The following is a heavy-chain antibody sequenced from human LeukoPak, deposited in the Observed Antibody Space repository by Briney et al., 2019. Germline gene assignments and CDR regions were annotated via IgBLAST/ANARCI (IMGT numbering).Heavy chain of an antibody. J-gene: IGHJ6*03. D-gene: IGHD2-2*01. Sequence: ASVKVSCKASGYTFTSYGISWVRQAPGQGLEWMGWMNPNSGNTGYAQKFQGRVTITRNTSISTAYMELSSLRSEDTAVYYCAREGYCSSTSCPYYYYMDVWGKGTTVTVSS. CDR1: GYTFTSYG. CDR2: MNPNSGNT. V-gene: IGHV1-8*03. CDR3: AREGYCSSTSCPYYYYMDV.